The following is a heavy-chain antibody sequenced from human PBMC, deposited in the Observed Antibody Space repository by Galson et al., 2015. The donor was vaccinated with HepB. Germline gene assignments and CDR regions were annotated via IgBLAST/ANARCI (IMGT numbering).Heavy chain of an antibody. D-gene: IGHD3-10*01. CDR3: VQQYRAYFGSGSYLPDAFDV. J-gene: IGHJ3*01. CDR1: GFTFSNYA. CDR2: ISTNGDDT. Sequence: SLRLSCAASGFTFSNYAMHWVRQAPGKGLDYVSTISTNGDDTYYADSVKGRFTISRDNSKNTVYLQMSSLRAEDTAMYYCVQQYRAYFGSGSYLPDAFDVWGQGTMVTVSS. V-gene: IGHV3-64D*06.